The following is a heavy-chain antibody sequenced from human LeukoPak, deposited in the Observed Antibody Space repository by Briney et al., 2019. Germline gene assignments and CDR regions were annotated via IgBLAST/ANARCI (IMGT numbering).Heavy chain of an antibody. CDR1: GFTLSSHT. V-gene: IGHV3-23*01. Sequence: PGGSLRLSCAASGFTLSSHTMNWVRQVPGKGLEWVSAISGSGGTTYYADSVKGRFTISRDNLKNTLYLQMNSLRAEDTAVYYCATVEQWELRSQFDYWGQGTLVTVSS. D-gene: IGHD1-26*01. CDR3: ATVEQWELRSQFDY. J-gene: IGHJ4*02. CDR2: ISGSGGTT.